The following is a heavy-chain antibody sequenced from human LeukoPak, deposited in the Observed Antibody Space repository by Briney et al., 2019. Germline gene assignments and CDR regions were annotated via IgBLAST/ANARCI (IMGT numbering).Heavy chain of an antibody. CDR2: INPNSGGT. J-gene: IGHJ4*02. D-gene: IGHD3-10*01. Sequence: ASVKVSCKVSGGTFSSYAISWVRQAPGQGLEWMGWINPNSGGTNYAQKFQGRVTMTRDTSISTAYMELSRLRSDDTAVYYCARDDGSGPDYWGQGTLVTVSS. V-gene: IGHV1-2*02. CDR1: GGTFSSYA. CDR3: ARDDGSGPDY.